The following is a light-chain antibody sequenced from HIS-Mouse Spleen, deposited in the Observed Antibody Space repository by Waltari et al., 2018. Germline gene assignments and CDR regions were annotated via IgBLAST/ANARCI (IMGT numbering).Light chain of an antibody. CDR2: DAS. CDR1: QSVSSY. V-gene: IGKV3-11*01. Sequence: EIVLTQSPATLSLPPGERATLSCRASQSVSSYLAWYQQKPGPAPRLLIYDASNRATGIPARFSGSGSGTDFTLTISSLEPEDFAVYYCQQRSNWPPLTFGGGTKVEIK. J-gene: IGKJ4*01. CDR3: QQRSNWPPLT.